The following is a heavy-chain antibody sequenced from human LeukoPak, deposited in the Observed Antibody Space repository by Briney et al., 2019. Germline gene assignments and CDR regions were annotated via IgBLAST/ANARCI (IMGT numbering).Heavy chain of an antibody. J-gene: IGHJ6*03. CDR1: GYTFTSYY. CDR2: INPSGGST. V-gene: IGHV1-46*01. D-gene: IGHD5-18*01. CDR3: ARAPAMVDSYYYYYMDV. Sequence: ASVKVSCKASGYTFTSYYMHWVRQAPGQGLEWMGIINPSGGSTSYAQKFQGRVTMTRDTSTSTVYMELSSLRSEDTAVYYCARAPAMVDSYYYYYMDVWGKGTTVTVSS.